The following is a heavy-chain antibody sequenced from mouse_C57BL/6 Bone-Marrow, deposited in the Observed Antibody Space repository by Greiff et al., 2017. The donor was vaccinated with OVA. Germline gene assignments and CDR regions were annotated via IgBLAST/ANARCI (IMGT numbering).Heavy chain of an antibody. CDR3: ARTIPYYGSSYWYFDV. V-gene: IGHV1-82*01. Sequence: VKLMESGPELVKPGASVKISCKASGYAFSSSWMNWVKQRPGKGLEWIGRIYPGDGDTNYNGKFKGKATLTADKSSSTAYMQLSSLTSEDSAVYFCARTIPYYGSSYWYFDVWGTGTTVTVSS. J-gene: IGHJ1*03. D-gene: IGHD1-1*01. CDR2: IYPGDGDT. CDR1: GYAFSSSW.